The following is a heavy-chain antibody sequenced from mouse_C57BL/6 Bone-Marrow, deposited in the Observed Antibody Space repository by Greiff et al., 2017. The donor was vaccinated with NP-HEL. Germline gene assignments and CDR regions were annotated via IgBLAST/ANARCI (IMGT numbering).Heavy chain of an antibody. V-gene: IGHV14-4*01. D-gene: IGHD2-2*01. CDR3: TTGRVTTDMDY. Sequence: VQLQQSGAELVRPGASVKLSCTASGFTFNDYYMHWVKQRPEQGLEWIGWIDPGNGDTDYASKFQGKATITADTSTNTAYLQRSSLTSEDTAVYYCTTGRVTTDMDYWGQGTTVTVSS. CDR1: GFTFNDYY. J-gene: IGHJ4*01. CDR2: IDPGNGDT.